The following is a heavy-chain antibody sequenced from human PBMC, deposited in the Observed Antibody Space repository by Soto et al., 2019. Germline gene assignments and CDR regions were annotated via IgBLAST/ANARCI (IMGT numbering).Heavy chain of an antibody. J-gene: IGHJ4*02. CDR1: GGSISTVDYW. Sequence: QVQLQESGPGLVKPSQTLSLTCTVSGGSISTVDYWWSWIRQSPDMGLEWIGHIYDGGRTYNNPTLQSXXTXSXXTSKGQLSLALGSVSGADTAVYYCAGGPSGDKVDSWGQGTLVTVSS. V-gene: IGHV4-30-4*01. D-gene: IGHD7-27*01. CDR3: AGGPSGDKVDS. CDR2: IYDGGRT.